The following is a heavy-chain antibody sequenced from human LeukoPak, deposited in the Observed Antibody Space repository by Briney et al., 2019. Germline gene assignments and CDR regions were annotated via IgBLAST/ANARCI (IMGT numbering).Heavy chain of an antibody. D-gene: IGHD6-13*01. CDR3: AKGSSWFTSDFDY. CDR2: ISGSGGST. Sequence: PGGSLRLSCAASGFTFSSYAMSWDRQAPGKGLEWVSSISGSGGSTYYADSVKGRFTISRDNSKNTLYLQMNSLRAEDTAVYYCAKGSSWFTSDFDYWGQGTLVTVSS. CDR1: GFTFSSYA. J-gene: IGHJ4*02. V-gene: IGHV3-23*01.